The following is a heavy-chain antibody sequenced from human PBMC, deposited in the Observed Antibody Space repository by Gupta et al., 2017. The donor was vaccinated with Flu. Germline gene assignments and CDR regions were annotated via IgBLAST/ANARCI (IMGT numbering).Heavy chain of an antibody. CDR2: ISSSVTHI. Sequence: VRQAPGKGLEWGSCISSSVTHIYYADSLKGRFTIARDNPQGSLYLQMNSLRAEDTAVYFCARDRYSGFDGAVGDLDHWGQGILVSVSS. D-gene: IGHD5-12*01. J-gene: IGHJ4*02. V-gene: IGHV3-21*01. CDR3: ARDRYSGFDGAVGDLDH.